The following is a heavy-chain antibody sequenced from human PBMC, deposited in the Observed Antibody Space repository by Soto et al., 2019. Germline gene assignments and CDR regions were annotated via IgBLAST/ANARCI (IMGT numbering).Heavy chain of an antibody. CDR1: GESFSGYY. CDR2: IYHSGST. J-gene: IGHJ4*02. Sequence: QVQLQQWGAGLLKPSETLSLTCAVYGESFSGYYWSWIRQPPGKGLEWIGEIYHSGSTDYNPSLNSRVTISADTFKNEFSLKLSSVTAAETAVYYCARRRARGITVAGNYYFDYWGQGSLVTVSS. D-gene: IGHD6-19*01. CDR3: ARRRARGITVAGNYYFDY. V-gene: IGHV4-34*01.